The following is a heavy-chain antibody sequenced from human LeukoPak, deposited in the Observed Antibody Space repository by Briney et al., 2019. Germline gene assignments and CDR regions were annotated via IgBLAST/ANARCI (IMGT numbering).Heavy chain of an antibody. D-gene: IGHD2-2*01. CDR3: ARALYHTFDY. V-gene: IGHV1-18*01. CDR2: ISTYNGNT. CDR1: GYIFTNYA. J-gene: IGHJ4*02. Sequence: ASVKVSCKASGYIFTNYAISWVRQAPGQGLEWMGWISTYNGNTKNAQKLQGRVTMTTDTSTSTAYMELRSLRSDDTAVYYCARALYHTFDYWGQGTLVTVSS.